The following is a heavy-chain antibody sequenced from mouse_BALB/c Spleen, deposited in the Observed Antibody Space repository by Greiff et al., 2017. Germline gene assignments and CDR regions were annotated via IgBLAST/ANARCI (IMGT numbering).Heavy chain of an antibody. Sequence: QVQLQQSGAELMKPGASVKISCKATGYTFSSYWIEWVKQRPGQGLEWIGVINPGSGGTNYNEKFKGKATLTADKSSSTAYMQLSSLTSDDSAVYFCARSGGYGNPWFAYWGQGTLVTVSA. V-gene: IGHV1-54*01. CDR1: GYTFSSYW. CDR2: INPGSGGT. J-gene: IGHJ3*01. D-gene: IGHD2-1*01. CDR3: ARSGGYGNPWFAY.